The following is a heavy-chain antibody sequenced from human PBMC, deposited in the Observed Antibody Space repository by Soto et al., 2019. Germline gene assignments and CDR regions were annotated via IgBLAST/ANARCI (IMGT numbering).Heavy chain of an antibody. CDR2: IYYSGST. CDR1: GGSISSGDYY. Sequence: SETLSLTCTVSGGSISSGDYYWSWIRQPPGKGLEWIGYIYYSGSTYYNPSLKSRVTISVDTSKNQFSLKLSSVTAADTAVYYCASAVIFGAGFGFDYWGQGTLVTVSS. J-gene: IGHJ4*02. CDR3: ASAVIFGAGFGFDY. D-gene: IGHD3-3*02. V-gene: IGHV4-30-4*01.